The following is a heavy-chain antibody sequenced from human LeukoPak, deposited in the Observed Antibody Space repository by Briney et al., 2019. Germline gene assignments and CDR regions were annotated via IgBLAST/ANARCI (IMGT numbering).Heavy chain of an antibody. J-gene: IGHJ4*02. CDR3: ARSSEWLFADY. D-gene: IGHD3-3*01. CDR1: GGSISSYY. V-gene: IGHV4-59*01. CDR2: IYCSGST. Sequence: PSETLSLTCTVSGGSISSYYWSWIRQPPGKGLEWIGYIYCSGSTNYNPSLKSRVTISVDTSKNQFSLKLSSVTAADTAVYYCARSSEWLFADYWGQGTLVTVSS.